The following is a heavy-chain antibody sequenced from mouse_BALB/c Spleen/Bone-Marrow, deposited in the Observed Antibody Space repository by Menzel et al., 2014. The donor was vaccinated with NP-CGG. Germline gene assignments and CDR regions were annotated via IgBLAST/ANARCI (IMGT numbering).Heavy chain of an antibody. Sequence: EVKLMDSGGGLVQPGGSLKLSCAASGFDFSRYWMSWVRQAPGKGLEWIGEINPDSSTINYTPSLKDKFITSRDNAKNTLYLQMSKVRSEDTALYYCARPPLYYDYAWFAYWGQGTLVTVSA. D-gene: IGHD2-4*01. CDR1: GFDFSRYW. J-gene: IGHJ3*01. CDR2: INPDSSTI. V-gene: IGHV4-1*02. CDR3: ARPPLYYDYAWFAY.